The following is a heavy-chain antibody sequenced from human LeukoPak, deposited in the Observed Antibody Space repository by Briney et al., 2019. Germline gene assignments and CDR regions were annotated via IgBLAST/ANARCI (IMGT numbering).Heavy chain of an antibody. V-gene: IGHV1-2*02. CDR3: ARDFDSANHCPGGSCYSALFDY. CDR1: GYTFTGSY. Sequence: ASVKVSCKASGYTFTGSYIHWVRQAPGQGLEWMGWINPYSGATTYAQKFQGRVTMTRDTSISTAYIDPSRLRFDDTAVYYCARDFDSANHCPGGSCYSALFDYWGQGTLVTVSS. J-gene: IGHJ4*02. D-gene: IGHD2-15*01. CDR2: INPYSGAT.